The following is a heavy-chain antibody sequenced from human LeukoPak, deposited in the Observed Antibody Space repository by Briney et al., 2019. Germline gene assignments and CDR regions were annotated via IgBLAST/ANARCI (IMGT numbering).Heavy chain of an antibody. J-gene: IGHJ4*02. V-gene: IGHV3-21*01. Sequence: GGSLRLSCAASGFAFSSYSMNWVRQAPGKGLEWVSSISSSSSYIYYADSVKGRFTISRDNAKNSLYLQMNSLRAEDTAVYYCATDWLPPQPSDYWGQGTLVTASS. CDR3: ATDWLPPQPSDY. CDR1: GFAFSSYS. D-gene: IGHD3-9*01. CDR2: ISSSSSYI.